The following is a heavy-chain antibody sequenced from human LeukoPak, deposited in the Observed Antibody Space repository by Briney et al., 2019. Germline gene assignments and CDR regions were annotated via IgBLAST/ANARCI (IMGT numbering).Heavy chain of an antibody. CDR1: GFTFSSYA. Sequence: PGRSLRLSCAASGFTFSSYAMHWVRQAPGKGLEWVAVISYDGSNKYYADSVKGRFTISRDNSKNTLYLQMSSLRAEDTAVYYCARDRGGGSPWYYYYGMDVWGKGTTVTVSS. J-gene: IGHJ6*04. CDR3: ARDRGGGSPWYYYYGMDV. D-gene: IGHD2-15*01. CDR2: ISYDGSNK. V-gene: IGHV3-30*04.